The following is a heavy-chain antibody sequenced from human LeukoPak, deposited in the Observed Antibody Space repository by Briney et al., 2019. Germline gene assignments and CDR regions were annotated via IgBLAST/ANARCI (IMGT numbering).Heavy chain of an antibody. CDR2: IKQDGSEK. V-gene: IGHV3-7*01. J-gene: IGHJ4*02. CDR3: VRGPHYGAYTDYFDY. CDR1: GFTFSSYW. D-gene: IGHD4-17*01. Sequence: GGSLRLSCAASGFTFSSYWMSWVRQAPGKGLEWVANIKQDGSEKYYVDSVKGRFTISRDNAKNSLYLQMNSLRAEDTAVYYCVRGPHYGAYTDYFDYWGRGTLVTVSS.